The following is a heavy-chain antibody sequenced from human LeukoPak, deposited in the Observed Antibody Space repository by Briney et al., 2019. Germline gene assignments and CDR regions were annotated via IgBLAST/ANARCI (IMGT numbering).Heavy chain of an antibody. Sequence: GGSLRLSCAASGFTFSNYGMHWVRQAPGKGLEWVAVISYEGSDKYYADSVKGRFTISRDNSKNTLYLQMSSLRADDTAVYYCARDYYDSSGYYFLDYWGQGTLVTVSS. J-gene: IGHJ4*02. CDR2: ISYEGSDK. D-gene: IGHD3-22*01. CDR3: ARDYYDSSGYYFLDY. V-gene: IGHV3-30*03. CDR1: GFTFSNYG.